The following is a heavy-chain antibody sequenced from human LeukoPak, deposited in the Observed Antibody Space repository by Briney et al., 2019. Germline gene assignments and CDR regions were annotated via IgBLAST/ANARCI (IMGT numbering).Heavy chain of an antibody. D-gene: IGHD3-10*01. V-gene: IGHV3-23*01. Sequence: GGSLRLSCAASGFTFSSYTMSWVRQAPGKGLEWVSTITTSDGNTYYADSVKGRFTISRDNAKNTLYLQMNSLRAEDTAVYYCAREDVLLWFGAPDYWGQGTLVTVSS. CDR3: AREDVLLWFGAPDY. CDR2: ITTSDGNT. CDR1: GFTFSSYT. J-gene: IGHJ4*02.